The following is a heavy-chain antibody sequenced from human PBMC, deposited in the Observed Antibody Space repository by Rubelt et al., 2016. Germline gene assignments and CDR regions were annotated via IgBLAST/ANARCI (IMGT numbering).Heavy chain of an antibody. V-gene: IGHV4-34*01. CDR1: GGSFSGYY. J-gene: IGHJ5*02. CDR2: FNHSGST. CDR3: ARRGGWSRARHWFDP. Sequence: QVQLQQWGAGLLKPSETLSLTCAVYGGSFSGYYWSWIRQPPGKGLEWIGEFNHSGSTNFNPSLKSRVTISVDTSKNQFSLKLSSVTAADTAVYYCARRGGWSRARHWFDPWGQGTLVTVSS. D-gene: IGHD6-19*01.